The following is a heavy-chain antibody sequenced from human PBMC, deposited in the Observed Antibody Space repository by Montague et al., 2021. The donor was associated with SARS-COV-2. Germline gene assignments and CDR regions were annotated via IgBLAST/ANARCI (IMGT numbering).Heavy chain of an antibody. Sequence: SETLSLTCTVSGDSVSSSDHYWGWIRQPPGKGLEWLGIVYYSGYTYYNPSVKGRVTISIDASKNQFSLKSNSLTATDTAIYHCARRRLREDYFDFWGQGTPLTVSS. V-gene: IGHV4-39*01. CDR2: VYYSGYT. CDR1: GDSVSSSDHY. CDR3: ARRRLREDYFDF. D-gene: IGHD4-17*01. J-gene: IGHJ4*02.